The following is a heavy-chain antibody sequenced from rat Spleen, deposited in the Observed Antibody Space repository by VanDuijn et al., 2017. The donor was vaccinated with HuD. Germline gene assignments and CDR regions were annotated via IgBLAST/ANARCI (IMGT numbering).Heavy chain of an antibody. V-gene: IGHV5-25*01. CDR3: ARPPRYNYYFDY. Sequence: EVQLVESGGGLVQPGRSLKLSCAASGFTFSNYYMAWVRQAPKKGLEWVATISSSGSRTYYSDSVKGRFTISRDNAKSSLYLQMHILKSEDTATYYCARPPRYNYYFDYWGQGVMVTVSS. CDR1: GFTFSNYY. J-gene: IGHJ2*01. D-gene: IGHD1-4*01. CDR2: ISSSGSRT.